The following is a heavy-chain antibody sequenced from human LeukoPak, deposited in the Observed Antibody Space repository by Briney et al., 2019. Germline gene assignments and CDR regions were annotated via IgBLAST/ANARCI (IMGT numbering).Heavy chain of an antibody. J-gene: IGHJ4*02. D-gene: IGHD4-11*01. CDR1: GFTFSSYW. CDR2: IKQDGSEK. V-gene: IGHV3-7*02. CDR3: ARGMGITTGGY. Sequence: GGSLRLSCASSGFTFSSYWMSWVRQAPGKGLEWVANIKQDGSEKYYVDSVKGRFTISRDNAKNTLYLQMNSLRADDTAVYYCARGMGITTGGYWGQGTLVTVSS.